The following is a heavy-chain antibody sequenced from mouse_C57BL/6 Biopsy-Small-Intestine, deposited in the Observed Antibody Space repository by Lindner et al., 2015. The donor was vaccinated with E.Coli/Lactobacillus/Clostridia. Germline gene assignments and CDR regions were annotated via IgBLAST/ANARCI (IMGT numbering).Heavy chain of an antibody. CDR3: AREIRSLDYGAYGGYYAMDV. V-gene: IGHV1-59*01. Sequence: SVKVSCKASGYIFTNYYMHWVRQAPGQGLEWMGIINPSGSSATYAQKFQGRVTMTRDTSTTTVYMEVSSLRSEDTAVYFCAREIRSLDYGAYGGYYAMDVWGQGTTVTVSS. J-gene: IGHJ4*01. CDR2: INPSGSSA. D-gene: IGHD1-1*01. CDR1: GYIFTNYY.